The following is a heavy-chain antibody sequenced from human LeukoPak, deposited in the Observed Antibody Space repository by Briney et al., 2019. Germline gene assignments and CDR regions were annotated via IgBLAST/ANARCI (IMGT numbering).Heavy chain of an antibody. CDR3: ARGGQWSSGWYY. D-gene: IGHD6-19*01. CDR2: IYYSGTT. CDR1: GGSISNYY. V-gene: IGHV4-59*12. J-gene: IGHJ4*02. Sequence: SETLSLTCTVSGGSISNYYWSLIRQPPGKGLEWIGYIYYSGTTNYNPSLKSRVTISVDTSKNQFSLKVSSVTAADTAVYYCARGGQWSSGWYYWGQGTLVTVSS.